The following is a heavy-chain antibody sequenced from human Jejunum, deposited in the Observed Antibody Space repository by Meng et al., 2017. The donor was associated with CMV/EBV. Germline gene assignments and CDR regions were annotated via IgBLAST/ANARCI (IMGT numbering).Heavy chain of an antibody. CDR2: IGASGGST. V-gene: IGHV3-23*01. CDR3: ARGAPWTDYDY. CDR1: RFTFRNYA. J-gene: IGHJ4*02. D-gene: IGHD3/OR15-3a*01. Sequence: SCAAPRFTFRNYAMSWVRQTPGKGLEWVSGIGASGGSTYYADSVKDRFTISRDNINNILYLQMHSLRADDTAVYYCARGAPWTDYDYWGQGTLVTVSS.